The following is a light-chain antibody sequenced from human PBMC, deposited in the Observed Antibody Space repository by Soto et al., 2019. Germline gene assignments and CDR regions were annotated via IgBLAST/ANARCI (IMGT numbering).Light chain of an antibody. J-gene: IGLJ1*01. V-gene: IGLV2-14*01. CDR3: SSYTSSNTPYV. CDR1: SSDVGGYNF. Sequence: QSLLTHPASLSGSPGQSITISCTGSSSDVGGYNFVSWYQHHPGKAPKLILYEVTTRPSGVSSRFSGSKSGNTASLTISGLQADDEANYYCSSYTSSNTPYVFGTGTKVTVL. CDR2: EVT.